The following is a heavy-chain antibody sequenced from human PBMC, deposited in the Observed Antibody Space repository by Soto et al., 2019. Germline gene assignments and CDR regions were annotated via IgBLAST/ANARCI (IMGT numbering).Heavy chain of an antibody. CDR2: INHSGST. J-gene: IGHJ4*02. D-gene: IGHD6-19*01. V-gene: IGHV4-34*01. CDR3: ASLPTGIAVADTNFDY. CDR1: GGSFSGYY. Sequence: PSETLSLTCAVYGGSFSGYYWSWIRQPPGKGLEWIGEINHSGSTNYNPSLKSRVTISVDTSKNQFSLKLSSVTAADTAVYYCASLPTGIAVADTNFDYWGQGTLVTVSS.